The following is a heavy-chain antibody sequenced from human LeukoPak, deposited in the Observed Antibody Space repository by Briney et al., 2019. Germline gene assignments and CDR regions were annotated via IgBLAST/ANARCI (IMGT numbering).Heavy chain of an antibody. J-gene: IGHJ5*02. CDR3: ARPHTAMVTPWFDP. Sequence: SETLSLTCTVSGYSISSGYYWGWIRQPPGKGLEWIGSIYYSGSTYYNPSLKSRVTISVDTSKNQFSLKLSSVTAADTAVYYCARPHTAMVTPWFDPWGQGTLVTVSS. CDR1: GYSISSGYY. V-gene: IGHV4-38-2*02. D-gene: IGHD5-18*01. CDR2: IYYSGST.